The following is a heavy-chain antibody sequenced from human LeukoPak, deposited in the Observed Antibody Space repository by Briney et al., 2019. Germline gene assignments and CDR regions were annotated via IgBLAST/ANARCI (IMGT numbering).Heavy chain of an antibody. Sequence: ASVKVSCKASGYTFTSYGISWVRQAPGQGLEWMGWISAYNGNTNYAQKLQGRVTMTTDTSTSTAYMELRSLRSDGTAVYYCARDGDSSGYSSYYYYGMDVWGQGTTVTVSS. CDR1: GYTFTSYG. J-gene: IGHJ6*02. D-gene: IGHD3-22*01. V-gene: IGHV1-18*01. CDR2: ISAYNGNT. CDR3: ARDGDSSGYSSYYYYGMDV.